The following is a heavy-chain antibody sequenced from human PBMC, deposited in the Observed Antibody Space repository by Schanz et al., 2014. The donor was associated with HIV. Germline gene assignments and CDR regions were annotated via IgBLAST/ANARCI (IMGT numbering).Heavy chain of an antibody. CDR3: AKDMGSGSYETFDI. CDR2: ISWNSGSI. J-gene: IGHJ3*02. CDR1: GFSFDDYA. Sequence: DVQLVESGGGVVRPGGSLRLSCAASGFSFDDYAMHWVRQAPGKGLEWVSGISWNSGSIGYADSVKGRFTISRDNAKNSLYLQMNSLRAEDTALYYCAKDMGSGSYETFDIWGQGTMVTVSS. D-gene: IGHD1-26*01. V-gene: IGHV3-9*01.